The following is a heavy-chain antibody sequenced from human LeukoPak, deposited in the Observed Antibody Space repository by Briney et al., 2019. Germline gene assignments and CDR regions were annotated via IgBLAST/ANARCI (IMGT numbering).Heavy chain of an antibody. V-gene: IGHV3-30*18. CDR1: GFTFSSYG. CDR2: ISYDGSNK. CDR3: AKLAYCTNGVCYRGDY. J-gene: IGHJ4*02. D-gene: IGHD2-8*01. Sequence: GSLRLSCAASGFTFSSYGMHWVRQAPGKGLEWVAVISYDGSNKYYADSVKGRFTISRDDSKNTLYLQMNSLRAEDTAVYYCAKLAYCTNGVCYRGDYWGQGTLVTVSS.